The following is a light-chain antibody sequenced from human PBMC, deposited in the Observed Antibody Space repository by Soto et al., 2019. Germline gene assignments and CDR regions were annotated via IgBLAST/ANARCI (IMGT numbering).Light chain of an antibody. Sequence: DIQMTQSPSTLSASVGDRVTITCRASQSISTWLAWFQQKPGKAPKLLIYDASTLASGVPARFSGSGSGTEFTLTISSLQADDFAAYYCQQYNDYLLTFGQGTKLEIK. CDR3: QQYNDYLLT. J-gene: IGKJ1*01. V-gene: IGKV1-5*01. CDR1: QSISTW. CDR2: DAS.